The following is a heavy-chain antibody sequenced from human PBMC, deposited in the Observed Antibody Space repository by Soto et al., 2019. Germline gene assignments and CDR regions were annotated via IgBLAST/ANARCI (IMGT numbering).Heavy chain of an antibody. V-gene: IGHV3-30*19. CDR1: GFIFRSYV. CDR2: TSYDGSNT. Sequence: QVQLVESGGGVVQPGTSLRLSCVGSGFIFRSYVIHWVRQAPGKGLEWVALTSYDGSNTYYDDSVKGRFTISRDNSRNTVDLQMDSLRLEYTALYYCARWGTPGGLAGWGQGTLVCVSS. D-gene: IGHD1-1*01. CDR3: ARWGTPGGLAG. J-gene: IGHJ4*02.